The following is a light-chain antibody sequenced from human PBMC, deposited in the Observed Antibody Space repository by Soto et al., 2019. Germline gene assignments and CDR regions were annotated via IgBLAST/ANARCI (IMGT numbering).Light chain of an antibody. J-gene: IGKJ2*01. CDR1: QSVNSRF. CDR3: QQYGDSPPNT. Sequence: EIVLTQSPGTLSLSPGESATLSCRASQSVNSRFLAWYQHNPGQAPRLLTDAPSTRATRIPDRFSGSASGTDFTLTISRLEPEDFAVYYCQQYGDSPPNTFGQGTKLEIK. CDR2: APS. V-gene: IGKV3-20*01.